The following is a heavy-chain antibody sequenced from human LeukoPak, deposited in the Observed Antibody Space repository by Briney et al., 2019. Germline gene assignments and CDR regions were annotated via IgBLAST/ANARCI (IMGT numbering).Heavy chain of an antibody. CDR1: GYTFTTHT. CDR2: INAGNGNT. D-gene: IGHD1-26*01. CDR3: ARSYSGNYDN. J-gene: IGHJ4*02. Sequence: ASVKVSCKASGYTFTTHTIHWVRQAPGQRLEWMGWINAGNGNTKYSQKFQGRVIITRDTSASTAYMELSSLRSEDTAVYYCARSYSGNYDNWGQGTLVTVSS. V-gene: IGHV1-3*01.